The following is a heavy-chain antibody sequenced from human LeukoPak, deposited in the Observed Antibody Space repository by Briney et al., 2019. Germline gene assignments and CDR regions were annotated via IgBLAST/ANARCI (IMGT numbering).Heavy chain of an antibody. CDR2: FSGAGGGGTT. V-gene: IGHV3-23*01. D-gene: IGHD3-22*01. CDR1: GFTFSSYA. Sequence: PGGSLRVSCAASGFTFSSYAMSWVRQAPGKGLEWVSGFSGAGGGGTTFYADSVKGRFTISRDNSKSTLFLQMNSLRAEDTALYYCARASDSTGYPQLPFDFWGQGTLVTVSS. CDR3: ARASDSTGYPQLPFDF. J-gene: IGHJ4*02.